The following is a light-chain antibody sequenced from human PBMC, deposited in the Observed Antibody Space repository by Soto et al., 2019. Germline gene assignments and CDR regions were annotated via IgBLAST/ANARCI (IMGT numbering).Light chain of an antibody. CDR2: GAS. J-gene: IGKJ5*01. Sequence: IVLTPSPGPLSFSPVDSSTLSCMASQSVSSNYLAWFQQKSGQAPRLLIYGASRRATGIPDRFSGSGSGTDFTLTINKLEPEDFAVYYCQQYASSAINCGQGTRRVIK. V-gene: IGKV3-20*01. CDR3: QQYASSAIN. CDR1: QSVSSNY.